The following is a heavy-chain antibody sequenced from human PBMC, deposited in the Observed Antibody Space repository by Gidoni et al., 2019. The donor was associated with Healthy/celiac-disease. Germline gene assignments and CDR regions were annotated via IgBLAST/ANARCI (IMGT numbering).Heavy chain of an antibody. CDR3: ARDRSDSSSNWFDP. Sequence: GQGLEWMGRINPNSGGTNYAQKFQGRVTMIRDTSISTAYMELSRLRSDDTAVYYCARDRSDSSSNWFDPWGQGTLVTVSS. CDR2: INPNSGGT. J-gene: IGHJ5*02. D-gene: IGHD6-6*01. V-gene: IGHV1-2*06.